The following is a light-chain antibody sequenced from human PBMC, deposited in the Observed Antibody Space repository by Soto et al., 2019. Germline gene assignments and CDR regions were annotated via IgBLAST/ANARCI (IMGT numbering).Light chain of an antibody. CDR1: QTISSW. CDR3: QRYNTHGGT. V-gene: IGKV1-5*01. J-gene: IGKJ1*01. Sequence: DIQMTQSPSTLSVSVGDRVTITCRASQTISSWLACSQQKPWKATKLLFDATSMLQRGVPSMFSGSASATDITLTSSLLHQDVSATYYRQRYNTHGGTCGQGTKVDIK. CDR2: ATS.